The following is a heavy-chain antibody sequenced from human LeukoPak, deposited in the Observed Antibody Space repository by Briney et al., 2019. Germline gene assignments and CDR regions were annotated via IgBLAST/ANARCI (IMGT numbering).Heavy chain of an antibody. D-gene: IGHD5-24*01. Sequence: PGGSLRLSCAASGFTFSSYGMHWVRQAPGKGLEWVAFIRYDGSNKYYADSVKGRFTISRDNSKNTLYLQMNSLRAEDTAVYYCAKDSFEMATIGFDYWGQGTLVTVSS. CDR1: GFTFSSYG. J-gene: IGHJ4*02. CDR2: IRYDGSNK. CDR3: AKDSFEMATIGFDY. V-gene: IGHV3-30*02.